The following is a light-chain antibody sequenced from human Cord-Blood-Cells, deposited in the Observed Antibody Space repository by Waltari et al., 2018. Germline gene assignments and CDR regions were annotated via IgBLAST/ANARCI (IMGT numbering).Light chain of an antibody. Sequence: VLTQSPGTLSLSPGERATLSCRASQSVSSSYLAWYQQKPGQAPRLLIYGASSRATGIPDRFSGSGSGTDFTLTISRLEPEDFAVYYCQQYGSSHPLTFGGGTKVEIK. CDR1: QSVSSSY. CDR2: GAS. CDR3: QQYGSSHPLT. V-gene: IGKV3-20*01. J-gene: IGKJ4*01.